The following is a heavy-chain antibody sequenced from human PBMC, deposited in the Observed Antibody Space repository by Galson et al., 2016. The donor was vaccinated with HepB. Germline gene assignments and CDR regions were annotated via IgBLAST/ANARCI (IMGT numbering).Heavy chain of an antibody. Sequence: SETLSLTCAVYGGSFSGYYWSWIRQSPGTGLEWIGEINESGRGNHNPSLKSRASISVDTSKNQLSLKLSSVTAADTAVYYCARGPYYHNNSGYPFDYWGQGTLVTVTS. CDR3: ARGPYYHNNSGYPFDY. CDR2: INESGRG. V-gene: IGHV4-34*04. J-gene: IGHJ4*02. CDR1: GGSFSGYY. D-gene: IGHD3-22*01.